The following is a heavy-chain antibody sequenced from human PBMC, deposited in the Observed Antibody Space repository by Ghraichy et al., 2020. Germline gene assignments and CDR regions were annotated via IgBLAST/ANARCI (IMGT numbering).Heavy chain of an antibody. CDR2: ISSASDAT. CDR1: GFSFGGYS. D-gene: IGHD1-14*01. Sequence: GGSLRLSCAASGFSFGGYSMNWVRQAPGKGLELLSYISSASDATRYADSVKGRFTISRDNAKNSLYLQMNSLREEDTAVYYCARDRTEPNFDYWGQGTLVAVSS. V-gene: IGHV3-48*02. J-gene: IGHJ4*02. CDR3: ARDRTEPNFDY.